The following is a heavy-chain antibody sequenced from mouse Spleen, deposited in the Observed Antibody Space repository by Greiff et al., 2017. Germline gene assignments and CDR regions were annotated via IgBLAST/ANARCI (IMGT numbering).Heavy chain of an antibody. CDR2: IYPSDSET. D-gene: IGHD1-1*01. Sequence: QVQLQQPGAELVRPGSSVKLSCKASGYTFTSYWMDWVKQRPGQGLEWIGNIYPSDSETHYNQKFKDKATLTVDKSSSTAYMQLSSLTSEDSAVYYCARSWDTTVVADYFDVWGAGTTVTVSS. CDR3: ARSWDTTVVADYFDV. V-gene: IGHV1-61*01. J-gene: IGHJ1*01. CDR1: GYTFTSYW.